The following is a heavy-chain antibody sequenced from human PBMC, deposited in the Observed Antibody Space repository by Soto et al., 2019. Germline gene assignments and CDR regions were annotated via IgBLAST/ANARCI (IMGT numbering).Heavy chain of an antibody. J-gene: IGHJ4*02. CDR3: ARDTPSSGKFDY. Sequence: SSETLSLTCTVSGGSISSGDYYWSWIRQPPGKGLEWIGYIYYSGSTYYNPSLKSRVTISVDTSKNQFSLKLSSVTAADTAVYYCARDTPSSGKFDYWGQGTLVTVSS. CDR2: IYYSGST. D-gene: IGHD3-22*01. V-gene: IGHV4-30-4*01. CDR1: GGSISSGDYY.